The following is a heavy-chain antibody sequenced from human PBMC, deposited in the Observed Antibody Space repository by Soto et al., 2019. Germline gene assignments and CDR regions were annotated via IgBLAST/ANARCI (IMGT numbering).Heavy chain of an antibody. CDR1: GFTFSSYS. V-gene: IGHV3-21*01. Sequence: PAGSLRLSCAASGFTFSSYSMNWVRQAPGKGLEWVSSISSSSSYIYYADSVKGRFTISRDNAKNSLYLQMNSLRAEDTAVYYWARDWFALAYGDYLGMDVWGQGTTVTVSS. CDR3: ARDWFALAYGDYLGMDV. D-gene: IGHD4-17*01. J-gene: IGHJ6*02. CDR2: ISSSSSYI.